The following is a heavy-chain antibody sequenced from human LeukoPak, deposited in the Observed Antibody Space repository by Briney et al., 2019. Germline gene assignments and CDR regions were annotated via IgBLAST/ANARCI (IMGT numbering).Heavy chain of an antibody. D-gene: IGHD6-19*01. Sequence: GGSLRLSCAASGFTFDDYGVSWARQAPGKGLEWVSGINWNGGSTGYADSVKGRFTISRDNAKNSLYLQMNSLRAEDTALYYCARVLYSSGWYVRDYWGQGTLVTVSS. CDR2: INWNGGST. CDR1: GFTFDDYG. CDR3: ARVLYSSGWYVRDY. J-gene: IGHJ4*02. V-gene: IGHV3-20*04.